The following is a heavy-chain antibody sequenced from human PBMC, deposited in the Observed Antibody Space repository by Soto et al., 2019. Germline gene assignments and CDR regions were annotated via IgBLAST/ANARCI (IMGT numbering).Heavy chain of an antibody. CDR2: IYYSGST. CDR1: GGSISSYY. Sequence: SETLSLTCTVSGGSISSYYWSWIRQPPGKGLEWIGYIYYSGSTNYNPSLKSRVTISVDTSKNQFSLKLSSVTAADTAVHYCARSYRRYCSGGSCYSYYYYYMDVWGKGTTVTVSS. V-gene: IGHV4-59*01. CDR3: ARSYRRYCSGGSCYSYYYYYMDV. D-gene: IGHD2-15*01. J-gene: IGHJ6*03.